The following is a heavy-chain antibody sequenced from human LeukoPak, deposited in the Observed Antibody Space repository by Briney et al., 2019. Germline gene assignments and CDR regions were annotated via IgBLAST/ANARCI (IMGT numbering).Heavy chain of an antibody. CDR1: GYSISSGYY. Sequence: SETLSLTCAVSGYSISSGYYWGWIRQPPGKGLEWIGSIYHSGSTYYNPSLKSRVTISVDTSKNQFSLKLSSVTAADTAVYYCARLGGYDILTGYVYNWFDPGGQGTLVTVSS. CDR3: ARLGGYDILTGYVYNWFDP. V-gene: IGHV4-38-2*01. CDR2: IYHSGST. J-gene: IGHJ5*02. D-gene: IGHD3-9*01.